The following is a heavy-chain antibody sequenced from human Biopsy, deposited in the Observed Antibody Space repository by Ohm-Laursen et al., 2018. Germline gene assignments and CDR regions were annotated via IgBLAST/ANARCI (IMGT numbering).Heavy chain of an antibody. V-gene: IGHV3-21*01. CDR3: ARVLLPAAAVHYGMDV. J-gene: IGHJ6*02. CDR1: GLTFSRYS. CDR2: ISSSSNFI. Sequence: SLRLSCTASGLTFSRYSMHWVRQAPGKGLEWVSSISSSSNFIYYGDSVKGRFTISRDNAKNSLYLQMNSLRAKDTAVYYCARVLLPAAAVHYGMDVWGQGTTVTVSS. D-gene: IGHD2-2*01.